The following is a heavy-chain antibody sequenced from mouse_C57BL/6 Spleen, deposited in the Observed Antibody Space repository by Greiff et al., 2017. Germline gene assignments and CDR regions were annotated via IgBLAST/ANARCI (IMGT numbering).Heavy chain of an antibody. CDR1: GFSLTSYG. V-gene: IGHV2-2*01. D-gene: IGHD2-5*01. Sequence: QVQLQQSGPGLVQPSQSLSITCTVSGFSLTSYGVHWVRQSPGKGLEWLGVLWSGGSTDYNAAFISRLSISKDNSKSQVFFKMNSLQADDTAIYYCARDSNYWYFDVWGTGTTVTVSS. CDR3: ARDSNYWYFDV. CDR2: LWSGGST. J-gene: IGHJ1*03.